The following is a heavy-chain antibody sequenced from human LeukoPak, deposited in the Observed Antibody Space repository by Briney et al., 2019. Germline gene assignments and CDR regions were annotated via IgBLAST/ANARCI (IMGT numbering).Heavy chain of an antibody. D-gene: IGHD3-3*01. CDR3: ARVDFWSGYGHYFDY. J-gene: IGHJ4*02. CDR2: IKQDGNEK. Sequence: GGSLRLSCAASGFTFSSYWMSWVRQAPGKGLEWVANIKQDGNEKYYVDSVKGRFTISRDNAKNSLYLQMNGLRAEDTAVYYCARVDFWSGYGHYFDYWGQGTLVTVSS. CDR1: GFTFSSYW. V-gene: IGHV3-7*01.